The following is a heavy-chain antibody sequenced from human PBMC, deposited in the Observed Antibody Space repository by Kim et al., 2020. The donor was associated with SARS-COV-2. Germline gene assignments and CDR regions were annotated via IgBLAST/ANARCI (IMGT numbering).Heavy chain of an antibody. D-gene: IGHD3-22*01. CDR3: ARDRRYYDSSGYRPYYYYGMDV. CDR2: IIPIFGTA. V-gene: IGHV1-69*13. CDR1: GGTFSSYA. J-gene: IGHJ6*02. Sequence: SVKVSCKASGGTFSSYAISWVRQAPGQGLEWMGGIIPIFGTANYAQKFQGRVTITADESTSTAYMELSSLRSEDTAVYYCARDRRYYDSSGYRPYYYYGMDVWGQGTTVTVSS.